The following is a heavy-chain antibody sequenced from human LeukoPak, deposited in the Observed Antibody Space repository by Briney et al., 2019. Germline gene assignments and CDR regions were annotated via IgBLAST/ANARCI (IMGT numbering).Heavy chain of an antibody. CDR2: IYTSGST. Sequence: SETLSLTCTVSGGSISSGSYYWSWIRQPAGKGLEWIGRIYTSGSTNYNPSLKSRVTISVDTSKNQFSLKLSSVTAADTAVYYCARDDGSESYYIGYWGQGTLVTVSS. CDR3: ARDDGSESYYIGY. CDR1: GGSISSGSYY. D-gene: IGHD3-10*01. V-gene: IGHV4-61*02. J-gene: IGHJ4*02.